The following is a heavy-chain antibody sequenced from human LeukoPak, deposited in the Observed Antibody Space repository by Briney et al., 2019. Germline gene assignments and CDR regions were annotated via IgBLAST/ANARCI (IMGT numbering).Heavy chain of an antibody. CDR2: ISGSGGST. D-gene: IGHD6-19*01. J-gene: IGHJ4*02. CDR3: AKGSHSSGWYGIDY. CDR1: GFTFSNYA. V-gene: IGHV3-23*01. Sequence: PGGSLRLSCAASGFTFSNYAMSWVRQAPGKGLEWVSAISGSGGSTYYADSVKGRFTISRDNSKNTLYLQMNSLRADDTAVYYCAKGSHSSGWYGIDYWGQGTLVTVSS.